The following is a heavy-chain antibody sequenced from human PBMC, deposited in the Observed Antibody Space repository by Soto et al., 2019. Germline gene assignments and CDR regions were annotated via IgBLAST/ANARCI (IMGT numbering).Heavy chain of an antibody. CDR2: INGGTGQT. D-gene: IGHD1-1*01. CDR1: GYTFSTHA. V-gene: IGHV1-3*01. Sequence: ASVKVSGKASGYTFSTHAMHWVRQAPGQSLEWMGWINGGTGQTKHSHRFQDRVTITRDTSASTAYMELSSLRSEDTAVYYCARGKGMEENYYYYGLDIWGQGTTVTVSS. CDR3: ARGKGMEENYYYYGLDI. J-gene: IGHJ6*02.